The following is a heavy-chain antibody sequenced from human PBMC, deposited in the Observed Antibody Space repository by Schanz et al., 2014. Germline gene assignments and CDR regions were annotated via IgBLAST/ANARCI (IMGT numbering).Heavy chain of an antibody. Sequence: EVQLLESGGGLVQPGGSLRLSCAASGFTFSAYAMTWVRQPPGRGLEWVSSFNDGGVNKYYADSVKGRFTISSDNSKSTLYLQMSSLRAEDTAVYYCAKGRFGELSAFDIWGQGTMVTVSS. CDR3: AKGRFGELSAFDI. D-gene: IGHD3-10*01. V-gene: IGHV3-23*01. CDR1: GFTFSAYA. CDR2: FNDGGVNK. J-gene: IGHJ3*02.